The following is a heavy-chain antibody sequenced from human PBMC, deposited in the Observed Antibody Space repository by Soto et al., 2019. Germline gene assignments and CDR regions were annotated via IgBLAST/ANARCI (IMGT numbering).Heavy chain of an antibody. Sequence: QVQLVQSGAEVKKPGASVKVSCKASGYTFTSYDINWVRQATGQGLEWMGWMNPNSGNTGYAQKFQGRVTMTRNTTISTAYMELSSLRSEDPAVDYWASRWYSSSWYYYYYYGMDVWGQGTTVTVSS. CDR3: ASRWYSSSWYYYYYYGMDV. V-gene: IGHV1-8*01. D-gene: IGHD6-13*01. J-gene: IGHJ6*02. CDR1: GYTFTSYD. CDR2: MNPNSGNT.